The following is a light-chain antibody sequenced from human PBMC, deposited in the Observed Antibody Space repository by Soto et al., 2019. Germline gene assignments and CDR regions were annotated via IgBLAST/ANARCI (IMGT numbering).Light chain of an antibody. Sequence: EIVLTQSPVTLSVSPGERATLSCRAGQSVYSNLAWYQQKPGQAPRLLIYGASTRATGIPARFSGSGFGTEFTLTISSQEPEDFAVYYCQQYIEWPRTVGQGNNVEV. CDR1: QSVYSN. CDR3: QQYIEWPRT. J-gene: IGKJ1*01. CDR2: GAS. V-gene: IGKV3-15*01.